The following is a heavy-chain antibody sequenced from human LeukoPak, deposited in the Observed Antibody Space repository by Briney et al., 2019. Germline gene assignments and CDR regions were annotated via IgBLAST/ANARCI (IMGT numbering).Heavy chain of an antibody. V-gene: IGHV1-2*02. J-gene: IGHJ4*02. CDR3: AREGYCCSTSCYTLFDY. CDR1: GYTFTGYY. D-gene: IGHD2-2*02. CDR2: INPNSGGT. Sequence: GASVKVSCKASGYTFTGYYMHWVRQAPGQGLEWMGWINPNSGGTNYAQKFQGRVTMTRDTSISTAYMELSRLRSDDTAVYYCAREGYCCSTSCYTLFDYWGQGTLVTVSS.